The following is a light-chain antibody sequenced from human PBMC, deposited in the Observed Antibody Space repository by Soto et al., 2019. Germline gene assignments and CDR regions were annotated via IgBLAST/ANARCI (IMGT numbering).Light chain of an antibody. Sequence: EIVLTQSPATLSLSPGERATLSCRASHIFSSSLAWYQQKPGQAPRLLIYGASSRATGIPDRFSASGSGTDFTLTISRLEPEDFAVYYCQQYTSAPLTFGQGTKVDIK. J-gene: IGKJ1*01. CDR1: HIFSSS. CDR3: QQYTSAPLT. CDR2: GAS. V-gene: IGKV3-20*01.